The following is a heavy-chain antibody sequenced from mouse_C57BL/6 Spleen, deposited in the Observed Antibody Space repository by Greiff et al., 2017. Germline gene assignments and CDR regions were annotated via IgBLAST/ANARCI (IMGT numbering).Heavy chain of an antibody. D-gene: IGHD6-1*01. CDR1: GYAFSSSW. J-gene: IGHJ2*01. Sequence: LQESGPELVKPGASVKISCKASGYAFSSSWMHWVKQRPGKGLEWIGRIYPGDGDTNYNGKFKGKATLTADKSSSTAYMQLSSLTSEESAVYYCARGRECTFDYWGQGTTLTVSS. V-gene: IGHV1-82*01. CDR2: IYPGDGDT. CDR3: ARGRECTFDY.